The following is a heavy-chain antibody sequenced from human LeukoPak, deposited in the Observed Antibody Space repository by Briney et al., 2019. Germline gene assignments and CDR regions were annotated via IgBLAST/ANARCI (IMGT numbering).Heavy chain of an antibody. V-gene: IGHV1-18*01. CDR3: ASTSGGSLDYYYYGMDV. J-gene: IGHJ6*02. D-gene: IGHD2-15*01. CDR2: ISAYNGNT. CDR1: GYTFTSYG. Sequence: GASVKVSCKASGYTFTSYGISWVRQAPGQGLEWMGWISAYNGNTNYAQKLQGRVTMTTATSTSTAYMELRSLRSDDTAVYYCASTSGGSLDYYYYGMDVWGQGTTVTVSS.